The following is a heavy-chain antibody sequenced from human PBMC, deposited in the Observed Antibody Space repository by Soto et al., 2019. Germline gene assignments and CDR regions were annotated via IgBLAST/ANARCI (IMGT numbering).Heavy chain of an antibody. Sequence: EVQLLESGGGLVQPGGSLRLSCAASGFTFSSYAMSWVRQAPGKGLEWVSAISGSGGSTYYADSVKGRFTISRDNSNNTLYLQMNSLRAEDTAVYYCAKSMIVVVISNYFDYWGQGTLVTVSS. J-gene: IGHJ4*02. CDR2: ISGSGGST. V-gene: IGHV3-23*01. D-gene: IGHD3-22*01. CDR3: AKSMIVVVISNYFDY. CDR1: GFTFSSYA.